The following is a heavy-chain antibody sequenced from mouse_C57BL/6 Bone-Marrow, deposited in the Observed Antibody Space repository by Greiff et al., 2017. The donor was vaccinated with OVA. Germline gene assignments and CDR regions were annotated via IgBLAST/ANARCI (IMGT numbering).Heavy chain of an antibody. CDR3: ARRGLSAY. CDR1: GYTFTSYG. CDR2: IYPRSGNT. V-gene: IGHV1-81*01. D-gene: IGHD6-2*01. Sequence: QVHVKQSGAELARPGASVKLSCKASGYTFTSYGISWVKQRTGQGLEWIGEIYPRSGNTYYNEKFKGKATLTADKSSSTAYMELRSLTSEDSAVYFCARRGLSAYWGQGTLVTVSA. J-gene: IGHJ3*01.